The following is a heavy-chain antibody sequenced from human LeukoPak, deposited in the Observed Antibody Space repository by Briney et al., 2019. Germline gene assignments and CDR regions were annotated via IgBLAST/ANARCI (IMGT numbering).Heavy chain of an antibody. D-gene: IGHD4-17*01. Sequence: SETLSLTCTVSGGSISSSSYYWGWIRQPPGKGLEWIGSIYYSGSTYYNPSLKSRVTISVDTSKNQFSLKLSSVTAADTAVYYCARAKRVTTFRGWFDPWGQGTLVTVSS. CDR3: ARAKRVTTFRGWFDP. J-gene: IGHJ5*02. CDR2: IYYSGST. V-gene: IGHV4-39*01. CDR1: GGSISSSSYY.